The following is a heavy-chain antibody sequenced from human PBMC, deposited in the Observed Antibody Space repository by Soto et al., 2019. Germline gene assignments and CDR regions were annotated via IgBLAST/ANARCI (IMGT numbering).Heavy chain of an antibody. V-gene: IGHV1-8*02. CDR1: GYTFTSYY. CDR2: MNPNSGNT. Sequence: ASVKVSCKASGYTFTSYYMHWVRQATGQGLEWMGWMNPNSGNTGYAQKFQGRVTMTRNTSISTAYMELSSLRSEDTAVYYCARSLSSSSWYFSYYYYYMDVWGKGTTVTVSS. D-gene: IGHD6-13*01. CDR3: ARSLSSSSWYFSYYYYYMDV. J-gene: IGHJ6*03.